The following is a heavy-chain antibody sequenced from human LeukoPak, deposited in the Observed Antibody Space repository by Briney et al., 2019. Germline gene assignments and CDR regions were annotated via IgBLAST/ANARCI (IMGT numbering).Heavy chain of an antibody. D-gene: IGHD3-22*01. V-gene: IGHV3-74*01. CDR1: GFTFSSYW. CDR3: ASPYYYDGSSYYHFFDH. CDR2: INSDGSST. J-gene: IGHJ4*02. Sequence: PGGSLRLSCAASGFTFSSYWMHWVRHAPGKGLVWVSRINSDGSSTSYADSVRGRFSISRDNAKNTLYLQMNNLRTEDTAVYYCASPYYYDGSSYYHFFDHWGQGTLVTVSS.